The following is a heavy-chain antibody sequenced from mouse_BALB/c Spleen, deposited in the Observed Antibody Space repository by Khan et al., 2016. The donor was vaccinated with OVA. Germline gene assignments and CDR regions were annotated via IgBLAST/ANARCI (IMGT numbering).Heavy chain of an antibody. CDR3: ARGEKYGYDPSWFAY. V-gene: IGHV1-61*01. D-gene: IGHD2-2*01. CDR1: GYTFTSYW. Sequence: QVQLQQSGAELVRPGASVKLSCKASGYTFTSYWMNWVRQRPGQGLDWIGKINPSDSETHYNQMFKDKATLTVDKSSGTAYMQLSSLTSEDSAVYYCARGEKYGYDPSWFAYWGQGTLVTVSA. CDR2: INPSDSET. J-gene: IGHJ3*01.